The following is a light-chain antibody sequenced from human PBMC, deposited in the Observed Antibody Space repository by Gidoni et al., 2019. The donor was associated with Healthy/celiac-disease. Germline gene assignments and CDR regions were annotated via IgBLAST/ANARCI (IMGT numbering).Light chain of an antibody. J-gene: IGKJ1*01. CDR2: DAS. CDR1: TSVSSY. Sequence: EIVLTQSPAPLSLSPGESATLSCRASTSVSSYLAWYQQKPGQAPRRLIYDASNRATGIPARFSGSGSGTDFTLTISSLEPEDFAVYYCQQRSNWPPLTFGQGTKVEIK. CDR3: QQRSNWPPLT. V-gene: IGKV3-11*01.